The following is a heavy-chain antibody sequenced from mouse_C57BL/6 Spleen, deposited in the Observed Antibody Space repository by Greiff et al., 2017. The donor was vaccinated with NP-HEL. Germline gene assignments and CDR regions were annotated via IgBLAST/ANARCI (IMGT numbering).Heavy chain of an antibody. V-gene: IGHV1-52*01. D-gene: IGHD2-2*01. Sequence: QVQLKQPGAELVRPGSSVKLSCKASGYTFTSYWMHWVKQRPIQGLEWIGNIDPSDSETHYNQKFKDKATLTVDKSSSTAYMQLSSLTSEDSAVYYCAGGLPYWYFDVWGTGTTVTVSS. CDR2: IDPSDSET. CDR1: GYTFTSYW. CDR3: AGGLPYWYFDV. J-gene: IGHJ1*03.